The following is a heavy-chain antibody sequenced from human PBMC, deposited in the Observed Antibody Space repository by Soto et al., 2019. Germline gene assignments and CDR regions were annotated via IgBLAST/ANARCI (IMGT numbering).Heavy chain of an antibody. J-gene: IGHJ5*02. CDR2: ISPNNGGT. CDR3: AREGWAALTHNNWFDP. V-gene: IGHV1-2*02. Sequence: ASVKVPRKASGSTFTNYCISWVRQAPGQGLEWMGWISPNNGGTNYAQKFQGRVTMTRDTSISTAYMELSRLRSDDTAVYYCAREGWAALTHNNWFDPWGQGTLVTVSS. CDR1: GSTFTNYC. D-gene: IGHD6-6*01.